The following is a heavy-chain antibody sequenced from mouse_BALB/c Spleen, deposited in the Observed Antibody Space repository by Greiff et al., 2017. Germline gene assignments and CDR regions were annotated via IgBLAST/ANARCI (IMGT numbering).Heavy chain of an antibody. CDR2: INSNGGST. Sequence: EVQVVESGGGLVQPGGSLKLSCAASGFTFSSYGMSWVRQTPDKRLELVATINSNGGSTYYPDSVKGRFTISRDNAKNTLYLQMSSLKSEDTAMYIGARDRYDDYWGQGTTLTVSS. CDR3: ARDRYDDY. V-gene: IGHV5-6-3*01. CDR1: GFTFSSYG. D-gene: IGHD2-14*01. J-gene: IGHJ2*01.